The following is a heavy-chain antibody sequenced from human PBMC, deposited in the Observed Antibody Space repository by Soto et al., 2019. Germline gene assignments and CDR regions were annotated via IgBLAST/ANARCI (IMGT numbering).Heavy chain of an antibody. Sequence: SLRLSCVASGFVFRDFGMHWVRQAPGQGLEWVALITYDGTYAHYASVVQGRFTISRDDDRDTVSLQMDSLRPEDSGIYYCAKARGANNWANYYGLDVWGQGTTVTVSS. CDR3: AKARGANNWANYYGLDV. CDR2: ITYDGTYA. D-gene: IGHD2-15*01. V-gene: IGHV3-30*18. CDR1: GFVFRDFG. J-gene: IGHJ6*02.